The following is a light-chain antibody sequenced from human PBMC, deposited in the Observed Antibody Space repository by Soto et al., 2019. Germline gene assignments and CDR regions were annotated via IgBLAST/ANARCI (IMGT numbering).Light chain of an antibody. CDR1: QSVSSSY. CDR2: GTS. J-gene: IGKJ5*01. Sequence: VLTQSPGTLSLTPGERATLSCRASQSVSSSYLAWYQQKPGQAPRLLIYGTSSRATGIPDRFSGSGSGTDFTLTISRLEPEDFAVYYCQQYGNSPITFGQGTRLEIK. CDR3: QQYGNSPIT. V-gene: IGKV3-20*01.